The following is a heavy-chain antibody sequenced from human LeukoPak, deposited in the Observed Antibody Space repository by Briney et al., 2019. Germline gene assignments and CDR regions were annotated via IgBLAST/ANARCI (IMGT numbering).Heavy chain of an antibody. J-gene: IGHJ4*02. V-gene: IGHV3-7*03. CDR2: IKEDGTET. Sequence: GGSLRLSCAASGFMFSSNWMSWVRLAPGKGLEWVAHIKEDGTETYYVDSVKGRFTISRDNAKNSLYLQMNSLRVEDTAGYYCAKEGRSLQTYWGQGTLVTVSS. D-gene: IGHD5-24*01. CDR1: GFMFSSNW. CDR3: AKEGRSLQTY.